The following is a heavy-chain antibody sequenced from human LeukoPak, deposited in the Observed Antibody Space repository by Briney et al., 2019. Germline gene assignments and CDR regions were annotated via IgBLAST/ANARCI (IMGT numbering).Heavy chain of an antibody. D-gene: IGHD3-22*01. V-gene: IGHV4-59*08. CDR3: ARQAYYYDISGYYYYYYGMDV. Sequence: PSETLSLTCTVSGVSISSYYWSWVRQPPGQGLGWFGYIYYSGSTNYNPSLKSRSIISVDTSTHQYSLKQSPVTAADTAVYYCARQAYYYDISGYYYYYYGMDVWGQGATVTVSS. J-gene: IGHJ6*01. CDR1: GVSISSYY. CDR2: IYYSGST.